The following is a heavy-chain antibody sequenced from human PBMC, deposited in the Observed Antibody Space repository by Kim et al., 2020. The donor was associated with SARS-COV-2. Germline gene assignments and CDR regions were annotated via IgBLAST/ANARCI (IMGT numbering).Heavy chain of an antibody. CDR1: GFSFSTYG. J-gene: IGHJ4*02. Sequence: GGSLRLSCAASGFSFSTYGMHWVRQAPGKGLQWVAFISFDGSYSYYAESVKGRFTVSRDNSKNTLFLQMDSLKTEDTATYYCASNFCPSASCPLHYWGQGASVTVSS. V-gene: IGHV3-30*03. CDR2: ISFDGSYS. CDR3: ASNFCPSASCPLHY. D-gene: IGHD3-3*01.